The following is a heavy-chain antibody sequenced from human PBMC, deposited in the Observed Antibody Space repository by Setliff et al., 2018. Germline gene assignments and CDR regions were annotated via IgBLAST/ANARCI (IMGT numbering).Heavy chain of an antibody. D-gene: IGHD3-22*01. J-gene: IGHJ3*02. V-gene: IGHV1-69*10. CDR3: ARNGDSSGYSYDAFDI. CDR2: IIPILGIA. Sequence: ASVKVSCKASGGTFSSYAISWVRQAPGQGLEWMGGIIPILGIANYAQKFQGRVTITADKSTSTAYMELSSLRSEDTAVYYCARNGDSSGYSYDAFDIWGQGTMVTVSS. CDR1: GGTFSSYA.